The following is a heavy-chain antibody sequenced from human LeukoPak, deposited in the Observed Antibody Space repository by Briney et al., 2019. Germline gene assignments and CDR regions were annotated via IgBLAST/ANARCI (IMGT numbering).Heavy chain of an antibody. CDR1: GYSFTTYW. Sequence: GESLKISRKGSGYSFTTYWIGWVRQMPGKGLEWMGIIYPGDSDTRYSPSFQGQVTMSADKSISAAYLQWSSLKASDTAMYYCGRSKYSTSWQYYFDYWGQGTLVTVSS. CDR3: GRSKYSTSWQYYFDY. J-gene: IGHJ4*02. V-gene: IGHV5-51*01. CDR2: IYPGDSDT. D-gene: IGHD6-13*01.